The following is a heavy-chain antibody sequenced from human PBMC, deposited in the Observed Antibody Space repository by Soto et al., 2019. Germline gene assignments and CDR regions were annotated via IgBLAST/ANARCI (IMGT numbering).Heavy chain of an antibody. J-gene: IGHJ6*02. V-gene: IGHV1-18*01. CDR1: GYTFTSYG. CDR2: ISAYNGNT. Sequence: QVQLVQSGAEVKKPGASVQVSCKASGYTFTSYGISWVRQAPGQGLEWMGWISAYNGNTNYAQKLQDRVTMTTDTSTTTAYMELRSLRSDDTAVYYCARGAAGYYDYYGMDVWGQWTTVTVSS. D-gene: IGHD6-19*01. CDR3: ARGAAGYYDYYGMDV.